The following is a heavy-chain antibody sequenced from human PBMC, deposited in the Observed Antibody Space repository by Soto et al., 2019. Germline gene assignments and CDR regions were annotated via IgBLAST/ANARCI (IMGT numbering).Heavy chain of an antibody. CDR1: ALTFSSYA. CDR3: TRLRSSSPPYYFDY. CDR2: ISGSGGST. Sequence: GGSLRLSCAASALTFSSYAMSWVRQAPGKGLEWVSSISGSGGSTYYADSVKGRFTISRDNSKNTLYLQMNSLRAEDTAVYYCTRLRSSSPPYYFDYWGQGTLVTVSS. V-gene: IGHV3-23*01. D-gene: IGHD6-6*01. J-gene: IGHJ4*02.